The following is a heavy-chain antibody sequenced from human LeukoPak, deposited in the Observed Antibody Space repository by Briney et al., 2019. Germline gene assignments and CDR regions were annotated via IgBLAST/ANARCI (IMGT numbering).Heavy chain of an antibody. V-gene: IGHV4-34*01. Sequence: SETLSLTCAVYGGSFSGYYWSWIRQPPGKGLEWIGEINHSGSTNYNPSLKSRVTISVDTSKNQFSLKLSSVTAADTAVYYRASRPVAAAGEPDYWGQGTLVTVSS. J-gene: IGHJ4*02. CDR3: ASRPVAAAGEPDY. D-gene: IGHD6-13*01. CDR2: INHSGST. CDR1: GGSFSGYY.